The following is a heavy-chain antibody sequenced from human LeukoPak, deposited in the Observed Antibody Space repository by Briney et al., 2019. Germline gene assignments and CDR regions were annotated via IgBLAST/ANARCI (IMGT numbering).Heavy chain of an antibody. CDR3: ARDVPPDP. CDR2: IYYSGST. V-gene: IGHV4-39*07. Sequence: SETLSLTCTVSGGSISSGSYYWSWIRQPAGKGLEWIGSIYYSGSTYYNPSLKSRVTISVDTSKNQFSLKLSSVTAADTAVYYCARDVPPDPWGQGTLVTVSS. J-gene: IGHJ5*02. CDR1: GGSISSGSYY.